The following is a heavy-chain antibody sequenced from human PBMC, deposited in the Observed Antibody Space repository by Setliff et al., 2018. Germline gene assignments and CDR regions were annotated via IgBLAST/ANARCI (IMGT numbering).Heavy chain of an antibody. Sequence: GGSLRLSCTASGFTFGDYAMSWVRQAPGKGLEWVGFIRSKAYGGTTEYAASVKGRFTISRDDSKSIAYLQMNSLKIEDTAVYYCTRDFWPESSGFAFSQWGQGTLVTVSS. CDR1: GFTFGDYA. D-gene: IGHD3-22*01. CDR2: IRSKAYGGTT. CDR3: TRDFWPESSGFAFSQ. V-gene: IGHV3-49*04. J-gene: IGHJ4*02.